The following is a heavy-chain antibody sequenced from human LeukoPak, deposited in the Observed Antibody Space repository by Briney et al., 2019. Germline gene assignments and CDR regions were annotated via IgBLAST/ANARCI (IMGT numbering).Heavy chain of an antibody. D-gene: IGHD1-26*01. Sequence: SETLSLTCTVSGGSLSSSSYYWGWIRQPPGKGLEYIGSIYSGGSTYYTPSLKSRVTISVDTSKNQFSLKLSSVTATDTAVYYCARHWEVPYYFDYWGQGTLVTVSS. CDR1: GGSLSSSSYY. V-gene: IGHV4-39*01. CDR3: ARHWEVPYYFDY. CDR2: IYSGGST. J-gene: IGHJ4*02.